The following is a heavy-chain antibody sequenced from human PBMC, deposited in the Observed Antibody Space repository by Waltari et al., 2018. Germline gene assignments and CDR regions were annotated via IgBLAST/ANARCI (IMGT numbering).Heavy chain of an antibody. V-gene: IGHV3-48*01. CDR3: AREIRGTGYFPDAFDI. J-gene: IGHJ3*02. CDR2: ISSTGTTI. CDR1: VLIFSTFI. Sequence: EVQLVESGGGLVHPGGSLSLSCAASVLIFSTFIITWVRQAPGKGLEWVAYISSTGTTIYYTDSVQGRFTISRTNAQNSLYLQMNSLRAEDTAVYYCAREIRGTGYFPDAFDIWGQGTMVTVSS. D-gene: IGHD3-9*01.